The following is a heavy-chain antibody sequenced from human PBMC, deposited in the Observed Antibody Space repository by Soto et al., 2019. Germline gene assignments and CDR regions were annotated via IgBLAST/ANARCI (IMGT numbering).Heavy chain of an antibody. CDR2: TYYSGST. Sequence: QVQLQESCPALVKPSETLSLTCTVSGGSISSYYWSWIRQHPGKGLEWIGYTYYSGSTNYNPSLKSRVTLYVDTSKNQFSMKLSSATAADTAMYYRAREKRPSYYDSIRAFDYWGQGTLVTVSS. V-gene: IGHV4-59*12. CDR1: GGSISSYY. J-gene: IGHJ4*02. CDR3: AREKRPSYYDSIRAFDY. D-gene: IGHD3-22*01.